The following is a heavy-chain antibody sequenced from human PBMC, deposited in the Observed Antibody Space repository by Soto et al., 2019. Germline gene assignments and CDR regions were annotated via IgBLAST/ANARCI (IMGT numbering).Heavy chain of an antibody. CDR1: GFTFSSYS. V-gene: IGHV3-21*01. CDR3: ACNPRTYYYYMDV. CDR2: ISSSSSYI. J-gene: IGHJ6*03. Sequence: GESLKISCAASGFTFSSYSMNWVRQAPGKGLEWVSSISSSSSYIYYADSVKGRFTISRDNAKNSLYLQMNSLRAEDTAVYYCACNPRTYYYYMDVWGKGTTVTVSS.